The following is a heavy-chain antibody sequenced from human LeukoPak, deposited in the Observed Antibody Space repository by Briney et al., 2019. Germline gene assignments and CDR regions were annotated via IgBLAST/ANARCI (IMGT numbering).Heavy chain of an antibody. CDR2: INPSGGST. V-gene: IGHV1-46*01. CDR1: GYTFTSYY. CDR3: ARESAGAYVPEYYFDY. Sequence: ASVKVSCKASGYTFTSYYMHWVRQAPGQGLEWMGIINPSGGSTSYAQKFQGRVTMTRDTSTSTVYMELSSLRSEDMAVYYCARESAGAYVPEYYFDYWGQGTLVTVSS. D-gene: IGHD3-10*01. J-gene: IGHJ4*02.